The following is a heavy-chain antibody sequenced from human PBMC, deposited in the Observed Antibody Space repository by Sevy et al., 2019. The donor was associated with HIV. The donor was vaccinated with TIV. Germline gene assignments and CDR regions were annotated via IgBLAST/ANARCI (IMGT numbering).Heavy chain of an antibody. CDR2: VRGSGGST. CDR1: GFTFNTHA. CDR3: AKDQVESSGYYPLGAFDI. V-gene: IGHV3-23*01. D-gene: IGHD3-22*01. J-gene: IGHJ3*02. Sequence: GGSLRLSCAASGFTFNTHAMTWVRQAPGKGLEWVSAVRGSGGSTHYADSVKGRFTISRDNSKSTLYLQMNSLRAEDTGLYYCAKDQVESSGYYPLGAFDIWGQGTVVTVSS.